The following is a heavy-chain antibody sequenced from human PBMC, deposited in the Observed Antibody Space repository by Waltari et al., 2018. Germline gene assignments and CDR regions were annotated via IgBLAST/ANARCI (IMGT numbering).Heavy chain of an antibody. J-gene: IGHJ4*02. D-gene: IGHD1-26*01. Sequence: QLQLQESGPGLVKPSETLSLTCTVSGGSISSSSYYWGWIRQPPGKGLEWIGSIYYSGRTYYNPSLKSRVTISVDTSKNQFSLKLSSVTAADTAVYYCARVGATGPVDYWGQGTLVTVSS. CDR3: ARVGATGPVDY. CDR2: IYYSGRT. CDR1: GGSISSSSYY. V-gene: IGHV4-39*07.